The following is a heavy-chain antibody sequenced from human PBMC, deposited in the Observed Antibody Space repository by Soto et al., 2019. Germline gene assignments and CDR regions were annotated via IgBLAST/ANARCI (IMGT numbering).Heavy chain of an antibody. CDR2: INHSGST. Sequence: SETLSLTCAVYGGSFSGYYWSWIRQPPGKGLEWIGEINHSGSTNYNPSLKSRVTISVDTSKNQFSLKLSSVTAADTAVYYCARGSATYYDFWSGYSFALYYYYDGMDVWGQGTTVTGSS. D-gene: IGHD3-3*01. J-gene: IGHJ6*02. CDR1: GGSFSGYY. CDR3: ARGSATYYDFWSGYSFALYYYYDGMDV. V-gene: IGHV4-34*01.